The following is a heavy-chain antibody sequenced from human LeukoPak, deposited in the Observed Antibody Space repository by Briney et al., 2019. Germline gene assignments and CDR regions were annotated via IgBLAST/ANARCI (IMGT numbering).Heavy chain of an antibody. CDR3: ARVVSAARTIGY. CDR2: IIPIFGTE. D-gene: IGHD6-6*01. Sequence: SVQVSCKASGGTFSSYAISWVRQAPGQGVEGMGGIIPIFGTENYAQKFQGRATITADESTSTAYMELSSLRSADTAVYYCARVVSAARTIGYWGQGTLVTVSS. CDR1: GGTFSSYA. V-gene: IGHV1-69*01. J-gene: IGHJ4*02.